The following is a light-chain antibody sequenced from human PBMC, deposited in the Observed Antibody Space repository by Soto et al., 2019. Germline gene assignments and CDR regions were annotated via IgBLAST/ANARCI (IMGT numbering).Light chain of an antibody. V-gene: IGKV3-11*01. CDR3: QQHISWHT. J-gene: IGKJ1*01. Sequence: EIVLTQSPATLSLSPGERATLSCRASQSVSSYLAWYQQKPGQAPRLLSYDASNRATGIPARFSGSGSGTDFTLTISSLEPEDLAVYYCQQHISWHTFGQGTKVEIK. CDR2: DAS. CDR1: QSVSSY.